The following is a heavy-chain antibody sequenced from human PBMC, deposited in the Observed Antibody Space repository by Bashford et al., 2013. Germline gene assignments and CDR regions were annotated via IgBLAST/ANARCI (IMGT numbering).Heavy chain of an antibody. CDR2: IYPGDSDT. D-gene: IGHD6-19*01. CDR3: ARLAPTGWYGKGLSPWFDA. CDR1: GYSFTTYW. Sequence: GESLKISCQGSGYSFTTYWIAWVRQMPGKGLEWMGIIYPGDSDTKYSSSFQGQVTISADRSITTVYLQWSSLKASDTAMYYCARLAPTGWYGKGLSPWFDAWGQGTRVTVSS. J-gene: IGHJ5*01. V-gene: IGHV5-51*01.